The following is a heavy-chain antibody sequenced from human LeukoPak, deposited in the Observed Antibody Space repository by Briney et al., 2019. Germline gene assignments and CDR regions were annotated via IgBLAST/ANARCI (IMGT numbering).Heavy chain of an antibody. D-gene: IGHD5-18*01. V-gene: IGHV1-69*13. CDR2: IIPIFGTA. CDR3: ARWKYSYAYTIDY. CDR1: GGTFSSYA. Sequence: ASVKVSCKASGGTFSSYAISWVRQAPGQGLEWMGGIIPIFGTANYAQKFQGRVTITADESTSTAYMELSSLRSEDTAVYYCARWKYSYAYTIDYWGQGTLVTVSS. J-gene: IGHJ4*02.